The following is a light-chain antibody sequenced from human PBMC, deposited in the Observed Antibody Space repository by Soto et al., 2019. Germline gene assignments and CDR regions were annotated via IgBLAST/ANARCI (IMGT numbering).Light chain of an antibody. CDR2: GAF. CDR3: QQYGSSPA. CDR1: QSVSSSY. Sequence: EIVLTQSRGTLSWSPGERVALSCRASQSVSSSYLAWYQQKPGQAPRLLIYGAFTRATGIPDRFTGGGSGTDFTLTISRLEPEDFAVYYCQQYGSSPAFGQGTRLEIK. V-gene: IGKV3-20*01. J-gene: IGKJ5*01.